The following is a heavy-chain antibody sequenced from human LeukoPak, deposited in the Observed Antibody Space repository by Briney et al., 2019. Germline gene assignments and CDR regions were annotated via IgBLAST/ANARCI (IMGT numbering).Heavy chain of an antibody. J-gene: IGHJ4*02. CDR1: GYTFTNYP. Sequence: ASVKVSCEASGYTFTNYPMIWVRQAPGEGLEWMGWINTKTGNPTYAQGFTGRFVFSLDTSVSTTYLQISGLKAEDTAMYYCARGGYSRGQGSPFDYWGQGTLDTVSS. D-gene: IGHD6-19*01. CDR3: ARGGYSRGQGSPFDY. CDR2: INTKTGNP. V-gene: IGHV7-4-1*02.